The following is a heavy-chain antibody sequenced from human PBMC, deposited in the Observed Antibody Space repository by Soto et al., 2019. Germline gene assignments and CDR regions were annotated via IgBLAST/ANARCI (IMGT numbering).Heavy chain of an antibody. CDR3: ARETYYYDSSGHYGGMDV. D-gene: IGHD3-22*01. CDR2: IWYDGSNK. CDR1: GFTFSSYG. V-gene: IGHV3-33*01. Sequence: GGSLRLSCAASGFTFSSYGMHWVRQAPGKGLEWVVVIWYDGSNKYYADSVKGRFTISRDNSKNTLYLQMNSLRAEDTAVYYCARETYYYDSSGHYGGMDVWGQGTTVTVSS. J-gene: IGHJ6*02.